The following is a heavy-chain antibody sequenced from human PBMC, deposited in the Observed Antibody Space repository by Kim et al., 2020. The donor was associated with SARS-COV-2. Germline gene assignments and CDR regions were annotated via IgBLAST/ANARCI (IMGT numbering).Heavy chain of an antibody. CDR3: ARGGYYGSGSYYNFDP. V-gene: IGHV4-59*09. D-gene: IGHD3-10*01. J-gene: IGHJ5*02. Sequence: SLKSRVTISVDTSKNQFSLKLSSVTAADTAVYYCARGGYYGSGSYYNFDPWGQGTLVTVSS.